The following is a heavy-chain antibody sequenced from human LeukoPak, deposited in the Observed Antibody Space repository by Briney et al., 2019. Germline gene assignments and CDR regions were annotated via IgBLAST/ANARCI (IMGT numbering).Heavy chain of an antibody. CDR3: ARHPIIAAAGWFDP. V-gene: IGHV4-39*01. J-gene: IGHJ5*02. D-gene: IGHD6-13*01. CDR1: GGSISTSSYY. CDR2: IYYSGST. Sequence: SETLSLTCTVSGGSISTSSYYWGWIRQPPGKGLEWIGSIYYSGSTYYNPSLKSRVTISVDTSKNQFSLKLSSVTAADTAVYYCARHPIIAAAGWFDPWGQGTLVTVSS.